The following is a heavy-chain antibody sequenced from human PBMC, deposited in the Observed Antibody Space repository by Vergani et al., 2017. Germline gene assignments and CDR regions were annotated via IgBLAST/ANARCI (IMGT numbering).Heavy chain of an antibody. CDR2: IYYSGST. CDR3: AGHIRWGRDGYNLNDY. D-gene: IGHD5-24*01. J-gene: IGHJ4*02. V-gene: IGHV4-39*01. Sequence: QLQLQESGPGLVKPSETLSLTCTVSGGSISSSSYYWGWIRQPPGKGLEWIGRIYYSGSTYYNPSLKSRVTISVDTSKNQFSLKLSSVTAADTAVYYCAGHIRWGRDGYNLNDYWGQGTLVTVSS. CDR1: GGSISSSSYY.